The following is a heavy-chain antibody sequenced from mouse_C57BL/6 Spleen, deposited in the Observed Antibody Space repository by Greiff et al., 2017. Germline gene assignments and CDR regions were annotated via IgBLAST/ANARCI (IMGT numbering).Heavy chain of an antibody. Sequence: EVQLVESGGGLVQPGGSLSLSCAASGFTFTDYYMSWVRQPPGKALEWLGFIRNKANGYTTEYSASVKGRFTISSDNSQSILYLQMNALRAEDSATYYCARYRGDDGYYTYYYAMDYWGQGTSVTVSS. J-gene: IGHJ4*01. CDR2: IRNKANGYTT. V-gene: IGHV7-3*01. D-gene: IGHD2-3*01. CDR3: ARYRGDDGYYTYYYAMDY. CDR1: GFTFTDYY.